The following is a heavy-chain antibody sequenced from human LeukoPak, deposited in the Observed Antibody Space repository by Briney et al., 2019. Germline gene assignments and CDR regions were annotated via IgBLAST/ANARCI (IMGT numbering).Heavy chain of an antibody. CDR3: ASLPYCSSTSCPIPI. J-gene: IGHJ4*02. CDR2: IYYSGST. CDR1: GGSISSGGYY. Sequence: SETLSLTCTVSGGSISSGGYYWTWIRQHPGKGLECIGYIYYSGSTYYNPSLKSRVTISVDTSKNQFSLKLSSVTAADTAVYYCASLPYCSSTSCPIPIWGQGTLVTVSS. V-gene: IGHV4-31*03. D-gene: IGHD2-2*01.